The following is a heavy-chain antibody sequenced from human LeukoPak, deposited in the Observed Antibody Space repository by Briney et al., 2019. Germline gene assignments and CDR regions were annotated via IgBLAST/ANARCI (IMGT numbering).Heavy chain of an antibody. J-gene: IGHJ3*02. V-gene: IGHV1-18*01. Sequence: ASVKVSCKASGYTFTSYGISWVRQAPGQGLEWMGWISAYNGNTNYAQKLQGRVTMTTDTSTSTAYMELRSLRSDDTAVYCCARVYGDYERTADAFDIWGQGTMVTVSS. CDR2: ISAYNGNT. CDR3: ARVYGDYERTADAFDI. D-gene: IGHD4-17*01. CDR1: GYTFTSYG.